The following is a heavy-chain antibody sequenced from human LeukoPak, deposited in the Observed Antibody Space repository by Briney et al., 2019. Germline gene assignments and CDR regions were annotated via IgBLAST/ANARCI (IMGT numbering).Heavy chain of an antibody. J-gene: IGHJ5*02. V-gene: IGHV1-58*02. CDR1: GFTFTNSA. CDR3: AADPHRTYYYDSSGYYPPRTAGFDP. CDR2: IVVGSGNT. Sequence: ASVKVSCKASGFTFTNSAMQWVRQARGQRLERMGWIVVGSGNTNYAQKFQERVTITRDMSTSTAYMELSSLRSEDTAVYYCAADPHRTYYYDSSGYYPPRTAGFDPWGQGTLVTVSS. D-gene: IGHD3-22*01.